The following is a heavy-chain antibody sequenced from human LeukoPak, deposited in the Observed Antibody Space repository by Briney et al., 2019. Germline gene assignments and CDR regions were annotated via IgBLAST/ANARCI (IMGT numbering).Heavy chain of an antibody. CDR2: IYYSGST. D-gene: IGHD3-22*01. V-gene: IGHV4-39*01. CDR1: GGSISSSSYY. Sequence: SETLSLTCTVSGGSISSSSYYWGWIRQPPGKGLEWIGSIYYSGSTYYNPSLKSRVTISVDTSKNQFSLKLSSVTAADTAVHYCARQGPIVVVENWFDPWGQGTLVTVSS. J-gene: IGHJ5*02. CDR3: ARQGPIVVVENWFDP.